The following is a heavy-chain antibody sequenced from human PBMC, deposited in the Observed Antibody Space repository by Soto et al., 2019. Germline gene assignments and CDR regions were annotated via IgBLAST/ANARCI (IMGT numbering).Heavy chain of an antibody. J-gene: IGHJ4*02. D-gene: IGHD3-22*01. Sequence: SETLSLTCTVSGSSISGGDFYWSWIRQPPGKGLDWIGYIDYSGSTYYNPSLKSRVTISVDTSKNQFSLKLSSVADADTAVYYCARESYYYDSSGSNFDYWGQGTLVTVSS. CDR3: ARESYYYDSSGSNFDY. V-gene: IGHV4-30-4*01. CDR2: IDYSGST. CDR1: GSSISGGDFY.